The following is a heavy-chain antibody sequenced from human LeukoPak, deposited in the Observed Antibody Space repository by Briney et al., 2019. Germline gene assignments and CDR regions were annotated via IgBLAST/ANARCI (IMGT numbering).Heavy chain of an antibody. CDR2: LKPDGSDK. D-gene: IGHD3-10*01. J-gene: IGHJ3*01. Sequence: GGSLRLSCAASGFTFSHFWMSWVRQTPGKGLEWVANLKPDGSDKYYVDSVRGRFTISRDNAKNSLYLQINSLTAEDTAVYYCATEDRWAFGSWGQGTMVTVSS. CDR1: GFTFSHFW. CDR3: ATEDRWAFGS. V-gene: IGHV3-7*01.